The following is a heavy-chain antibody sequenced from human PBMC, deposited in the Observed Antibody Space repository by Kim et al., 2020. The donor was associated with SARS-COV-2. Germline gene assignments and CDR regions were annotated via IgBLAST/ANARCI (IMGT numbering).Heavy chain of an antibody. D-gene: IGHD2-2*01. CDR1: GGSFSGYY. J-gene: IGHJ6*03. CDR2: INHSGST. Sequence: SETLSLTCAVYGGSFSGYYWSWIRQPPGKGLEWIGEINHSGSTNHNPSLKSRVTISVDTSKNQFSLKLSSVTAADTAVYYCAGLPDIVVVPAAPTSYYYYMDVWGKGTTVTVSS. CDR3: AGLPDIVVVPAAPTSYYYYMDV. V-gene: IGHV4-34*01.